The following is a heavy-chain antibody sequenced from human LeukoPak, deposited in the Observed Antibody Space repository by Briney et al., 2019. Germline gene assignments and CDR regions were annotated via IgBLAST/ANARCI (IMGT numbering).Heavy chain of an antibody. CDR1: GFTLSSAA. D-gene: IGHD6-19*01. Sequence: GGSLRLSCAASGFTLSSAAMHWVRQASGKGLEWLGRIRSKADSYTTAYAASVKGRFTVSRDDSKNTAYLQMNSLKTEDTAVYYCRAAVGGDYFDLWGRGTLVTVSS. CDR2: IRSKADSYTT. V-gene: IGHV3-73*01. CDR3: RAAVGGDYFDL. J-gene: IGHJ2*01.